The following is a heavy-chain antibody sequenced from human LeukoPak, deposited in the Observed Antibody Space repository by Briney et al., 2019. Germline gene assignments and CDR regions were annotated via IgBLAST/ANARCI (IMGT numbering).Heavy chain of an antibody. CDR1: GFTFSSYG. CDR3: ATATIFGYYYYMDV. CDR2: IRYDGSNK. V-gene: IGHV3-30*02. J-gene: IGHJ6*03. D-gene: IGHD3-3*01. Sequence: PGGSLRLSCAASGFTFSSYGMHWVRQAPGKGLEWVAFIRYDGSNKYYADSVKGRFTISRDNSKNTLYLQMNSLRAEDTAVYYCATATIFGYYYYMDVWGKGTTVTVSS.